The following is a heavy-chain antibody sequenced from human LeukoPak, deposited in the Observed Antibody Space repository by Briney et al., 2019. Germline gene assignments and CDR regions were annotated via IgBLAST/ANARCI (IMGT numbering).Heavy chain of an antibody. CDR2: ISSEGGNT. CDR1: GFTLSGHS. D-gene: IGHD6-13*01. CDR3: ARGGTSWPRYFVN. Sequence: GGSLRLSCAASGFTLSGHSMNWVRHAPEKGLEYVAAISSEGGNTKYTNSVEGRFIISRDNSKNTLYLQMGCLRSEDMAIYYCARGGTSWPRYFVNWGQGTLVTVSS. V-gene: IGHV3-64*01. J-gene: IGHJ4*02.